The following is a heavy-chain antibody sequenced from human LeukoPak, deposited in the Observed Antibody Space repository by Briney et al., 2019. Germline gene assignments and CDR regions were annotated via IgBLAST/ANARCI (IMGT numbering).Heavy chain of an antibody. J-gene: IGHJ3*02. D-gene: IGHD6-19*01. V-gene: IGHV4-4*07. CDR1: GGSISSYY. Sequence: SETLSLTCTVSGGSISSYYWSWIRQPAGRGLEWIGRIYTSGSTNYNPSLKSRVTMSVDASKIQFSLKLSSVTAADTAVYYCASLQWQEGAFDIWGQGTMVTVSS. CDR3: ASLQWQEGAFDI. CDR2: IYTSGST.